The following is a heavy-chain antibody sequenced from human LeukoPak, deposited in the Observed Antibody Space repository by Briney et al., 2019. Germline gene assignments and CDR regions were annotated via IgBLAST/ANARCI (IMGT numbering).Heavy chain of an antibody. J-gene: IGHJ5*02. CDR3: ARSQYSGSYYEP. CDR2: IYYSGST. Sequence: PSETLSLTCTVSDGSISSYYWSWIRQPPGKGLEWIGYIYYSGSTNYNPSLKSRVTISVDTSKNQFSLKLSSVTAADTAVYYCARSQYSGSYYEPWGQGTLVTVSS. V-gene: IGHV4-59*01. D-gene: IGHD1-26*01. CDR1: DGSISSYY.